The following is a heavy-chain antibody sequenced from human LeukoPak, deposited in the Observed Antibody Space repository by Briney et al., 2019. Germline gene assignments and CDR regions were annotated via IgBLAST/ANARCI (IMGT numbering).Heavy chain of an antibody. CDR1: GFTFSSYS. J-gene: IGHJ6*02. CDR2: ISSSSSYI. Sequence: GGSLRLSCAASGFTFSSYSMSWVRQAPGKGLEWVSSISSSSSYIYYADSVKGRFTISRDNAKNSLYLQMNSLRAEDTAVYYCARGPIWFGEVHYYYGMDVWGQGTTVTVSS. D-gene: IGHD3-10*01. V-gene: IGHV3-21*01. CDR3: ARGPIWFGEVHYYYGMDV.